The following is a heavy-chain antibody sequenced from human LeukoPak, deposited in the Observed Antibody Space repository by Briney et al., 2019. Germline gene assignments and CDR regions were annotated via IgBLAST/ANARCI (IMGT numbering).Heavy chain of an antibody. CDR2: IYYSGST. V-gene: IGHV4-59*11. CDR1: GGSISSHH. CDR3: ASGNWRYYFNS. D-gene: IGHD1-1*01. Sequence: SETLSLTCTVTGGSISSHHWSWIRQPPGKGLEWIGCIYYSGSTNYIPSLRSRVTILVDTSKNQFSLKLSSVTAADTAVYYCASGNWRYYFNSWGQGTLVTVSS. J-gene: IGHJ4*02.